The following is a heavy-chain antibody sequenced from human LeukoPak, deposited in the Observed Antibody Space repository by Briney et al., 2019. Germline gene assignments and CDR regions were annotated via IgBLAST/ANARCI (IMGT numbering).Heavy chain of an antibody. CDR2: INPSGAST. CDR1: GDTFTTYY. D-gene: IGHD2-2*01. J-gene: IGHJ4*02. Sequence: ASVKVSCKASGDTFTTYYIHWVRQAPGQGLEWMGMINPSGASTSDAQKFQGRVTMTRDTSTSTVHMALSSLRSEDTAIYYCARDGLCRGTSCYDYWGQGTLVTVSS. CDR3: ARDGLCRGTSCYDY. V-gene: IGHV1-46*01.